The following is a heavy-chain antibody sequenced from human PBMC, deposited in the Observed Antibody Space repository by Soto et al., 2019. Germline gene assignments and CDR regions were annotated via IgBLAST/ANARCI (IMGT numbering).Heavy chain of an antibody. CDR3: ARGISKYSSWYEPHTWFDA. CDR1: GGSINSGGYY. CDR2: LYYNGST. D-gene: IGHD6-13*01. J-gene: IGHJ5*02. V-gene: IGHV4-30-4*08. Sequence: SETLSLTSTVSGGSINSGGYYWSWIRQHPGKGQEWIGYLYYNGSTQYNPSLRTPISMSLDTSKKHFSLKMRSVTGADTAVYYCARGISKYSSWYEPHTWFDAWGQGALVTVSS.